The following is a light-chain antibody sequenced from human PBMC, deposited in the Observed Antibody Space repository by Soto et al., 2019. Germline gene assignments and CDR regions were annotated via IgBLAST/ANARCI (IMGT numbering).Light chain of an antibody. CDR2: EVS. CDR3: SSYGGSXTVV. Sequence: QSALTQPPSASGSPGQSVTISCTGSSSDVGGYNYVSWYQQHPGKAPKLMIYEVSKRPSGVPERLSGAKSGNTASLTVSGXXXXXXXDYXCSSYGGSXTVVXG. V-gene: IGLV2-8*01. J-gene: IGLJ2*01. CDR1: SSDVGGYNY.